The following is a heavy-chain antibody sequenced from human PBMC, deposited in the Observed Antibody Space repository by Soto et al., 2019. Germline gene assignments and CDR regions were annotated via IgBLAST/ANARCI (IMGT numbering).Heavy chain of an antibody. CDR3: ARSEGRAAGTVHFQF. Sequence: EVQLVESGGGLVKPGGSLRLSCAASGFTFSTYSMNWVRQAPGKGLEWVSTLSSSSTYIYYADSVKGRFTISRDNAKNSLYLQMNSLRAEDAALYYCARSEGRAAGTVHFQFWGRGTLVTVSS. D-gene: IGHD6-13*01. V-gene: IGHV3-21*02. CDR2: LSSSSTYI. CDR1: GFTFSTYS. J-gene: IGHJ1*01.